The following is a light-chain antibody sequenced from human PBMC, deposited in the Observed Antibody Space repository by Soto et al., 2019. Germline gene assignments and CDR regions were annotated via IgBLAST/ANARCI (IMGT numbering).Light chain of an antibody. CDR1: QGITTD. V-gene: IGKV1-17*01. CDR2: TAS. CDR3: LQHQSSPRT. Sequence: DIQMTQSPSSLSASVGDRVTITCRASQGITTDLSWYQQKPGKAPPRLIYTASTLQGGVPSRFSGSGSGTDFTLAISSLEAEDFATYYCLQHQSSPRTFGPGTKVEIK. J-gene: IGKJ1*01.